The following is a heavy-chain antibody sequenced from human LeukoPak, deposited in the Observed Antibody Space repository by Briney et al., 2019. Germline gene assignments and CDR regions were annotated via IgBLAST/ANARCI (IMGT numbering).Heavy chain of an antibody. J-gene: IGHJ4*02. CDR2: ISSSSSSI. CDR3: TSREGY. Sequence: GGSLRLSCAASGFTFSTYSMNWVRQAPGKGLELVSYISSSSSSIFYADSVKGRFTISRDNAKNSLYLQMNSLRDEDTAVYFCTSREGYWGPGTLVTVSA. CDR1: GFTFSTYS. V-gene: IGHV3-48*02.